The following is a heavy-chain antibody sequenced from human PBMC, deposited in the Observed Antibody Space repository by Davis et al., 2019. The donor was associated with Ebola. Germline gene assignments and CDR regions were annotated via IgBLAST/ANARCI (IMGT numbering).Heavy chain of an antibody. D-gene: IGHD4-11*01. J-gene: IGHJ5*02. CDR3: ARSEGVYSNYLGWDWFDP. Sequence: AASVKVSCKASGYTFTSYGISWVRQAPGQGLEWMGWISAYNGNTNYAQKLQGRVTMTTDTSTSTAYMELSSLRSEDTAVYYCARSEGVYSNYLGWDWFDPWGQGTLVTVSS. CDR1: GYTFTSYG. V-gene: IGHV1-18*01. CDR2: ISAYNGNT.